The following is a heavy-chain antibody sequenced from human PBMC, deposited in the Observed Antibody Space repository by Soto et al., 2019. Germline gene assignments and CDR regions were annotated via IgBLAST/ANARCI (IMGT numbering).Heavy chain of an antibody. V-gene: IGHV4-59*08. CDR1: GGSISSYY. Sequence: SETLSLTCTVSGGSISSYYWSWIRQPPGKGLEWIGYIYYTGSTNYNPSLKSRVTISVDMSKNQFSVNLSSVTAADTAVYYCAKHGKGPYYYDRSGYAMDWFDPWGQGILVTVSS. J-gene: IGHJ5*02. D-gene: IGHD3-22*01. CDR2: IYYTGST. CDR3: AKHGKGPYYYDRSGYAMDWFDP.